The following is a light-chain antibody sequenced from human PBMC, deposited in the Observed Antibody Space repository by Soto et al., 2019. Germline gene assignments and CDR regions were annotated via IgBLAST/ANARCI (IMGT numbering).Light chain of an antibody. CDR3: QQYGSSPWT. CDR2: AAS. V-gene: IGKV3-20*01. J-gene: IGKJ1*01. CDR1: QSVSSN. Sequence: IVMTQSPATLSVSTGERATLSCRASQSVSSNLAWYQQKPGQAPRLLIYAASTRATGIPARFSGSGSGTDFTLTISRLEPEDFALYYCQQYGSSPWTFGQGTKVDIK.